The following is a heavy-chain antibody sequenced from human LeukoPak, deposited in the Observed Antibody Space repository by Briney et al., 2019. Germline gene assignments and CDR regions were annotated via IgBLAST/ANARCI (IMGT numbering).Heavy chain of an antibody. J-gene: IGHJ5*02. D-gene: IGHD4-17*01. CDR2: INPNSGGT. CDR3: AREDGDYGNWFDP. V-gene: IGHV1-2*02. Sequence: GASVKVSCKASGYTFTGYYMHWVRQAPGQGLEWMGWINPNSGGTNYAQKFQGRVTMTRDTSISTAYMELSRLRSDDTAVYYCAREDGDYGNWFDPWGQGTLVTVSS. CDR1: GYTFTGYY.